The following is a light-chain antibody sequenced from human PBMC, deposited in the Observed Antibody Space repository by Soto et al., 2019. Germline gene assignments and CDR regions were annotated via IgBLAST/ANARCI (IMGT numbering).Light chain of an antibody. CDR2: GNS. CDR1: SSNIGAGYD. J-gene: IGLJ2*01. CDR3: QSYDSNLSEVV. V-gene: IGLV1-40*01. Sequence: QSVLTQPPSVSGAPGQRVTISCTGSSSNIGAGYDVHWYQQLPGTAPKLLIYGNSNRPSGVPDRFSGSKSGTSASLAITGLQAEDEADYYCQSYDSNLSEVVYGGGTKLTVL.